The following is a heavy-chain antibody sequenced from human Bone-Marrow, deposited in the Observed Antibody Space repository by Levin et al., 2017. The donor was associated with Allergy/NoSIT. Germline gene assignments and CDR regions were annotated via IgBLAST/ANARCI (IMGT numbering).Heavy chain of an antibody. CDR1: GYTFIGYY. CDR3: ARDNRPIWVGTSFMDV. Sequence: AASVKVSCKASGYTFIGYYIHWVRQAPGQGLEWMGRIDPNSGGTNYAQKFQGRVTMTTDTSIRTAYMELSRLISDDSALYYCARDNRPIWVGTSFMDVWGKGTTVTVSS. V-gene: IGHV1-2*06. J-gene: IGHJ6*03. CDR2: IDPNSGGT. D-gene: IGHD2-21*02.